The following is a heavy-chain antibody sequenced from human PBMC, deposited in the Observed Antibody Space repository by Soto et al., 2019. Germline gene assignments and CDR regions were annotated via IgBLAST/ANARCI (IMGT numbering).Heavy chain of an antibody. CDR3: ARDKWYCNCDSCPPRWFDP. CDR2: IWHDGNSK. CDR1: GFTFSHYG. V-gene: IGHV3-33*01. D-gene: IGHD2-2*01. Sequence: QVQLVESGGGVVQPGTSLRLSCTASGFTFSHYGMHWVRQAPGKGLEWVADIWHDGNSKYYADSVKGRFTISRDNSRNTMYLQMNSLRADDTAVYYCARDKWYCNCDSCPPRWFDPWGQGTLVTVSS. J-gene: IGHJ5*02.